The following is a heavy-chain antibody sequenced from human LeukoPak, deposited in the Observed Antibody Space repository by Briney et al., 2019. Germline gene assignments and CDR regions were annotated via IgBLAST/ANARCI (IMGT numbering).Heavy chain of an antibody. CDR1: GFTFSSYE. V-gene: IGHV3-48*03. D-gene: IGHD3-10*02. Sequence: GGSLRLSCAASGFTFSSYEMNWVRHAPGKGLEWVSYISSSGSTIYYTDSVKGRFTISRDNAKNSLYLQMNSVTAEDPAVYYCAELGITMIGGVWGKGTTVTISS. J-gene: IGHJ6*04. CDR2: ISSSGSTI. CDR3: AELGITMIGGV.